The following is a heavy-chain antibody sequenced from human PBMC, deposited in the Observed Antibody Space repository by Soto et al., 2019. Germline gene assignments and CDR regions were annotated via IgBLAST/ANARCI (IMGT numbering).Heavy chain of an antibody. CDR1: GFTFSSFG. CDR3: ARDLAGGRYFDY. J-gene: IGHJ4*02. Sequence: QVQLMESGGGVVQPGRSLRLSCATSGFTFSSFGRHWVRQATDKELEWVAFIYYDGTNKYHADSVKGRFTISRDNSKNTLYLQMNSLRAEDTAVYYCARDLAGGRYFDYWGQGTLVTVSS. V-gene: IGHV3-33*01. D-gene: IGHD2-15*01. CDR2: IYYDGTNK.